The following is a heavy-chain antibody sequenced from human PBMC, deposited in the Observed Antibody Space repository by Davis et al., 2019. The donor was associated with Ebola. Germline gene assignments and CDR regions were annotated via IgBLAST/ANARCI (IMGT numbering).Heavy chain of an antibody. J-gene: IGHJ5*02. CDR3: ARDTKAAHAP. Sequence: GESLKISCAASGISFSNYGMFWVRQAPGKVMEWVAVISPDGSDKNYADSGKGRFTISRDNSKNTLDLQMNSLRAEDTAVYYCARDTKAAHAPWGQGTLVTVSS. CDR1: GISFSNYG. V-gene: IGHV3-30*03. D-gene: IGHD6-6*01. CDR2: ISPDGSDK.